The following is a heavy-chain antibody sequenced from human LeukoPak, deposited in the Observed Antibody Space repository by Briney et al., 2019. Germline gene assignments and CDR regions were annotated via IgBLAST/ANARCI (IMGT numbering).Heavy chain of an antibody. V-gene: IGHV3-48*03. CDR1: GFSFRDYE. CDR3: ARVGSSSYYYYYMDV. J-gene: IGHJ6*03. CDR2: VNQRGRTT. D-gene: IGHD3-10*01. Sequence: QPGGSLRLSCAASGFSFRDYELTWVRQVPGKGLGWISYVNQRGRTTSYADSVKGRFTISRDNAKNSLYLQMNSLRAEDTAVYYCARVGSSSYYYYYMDVWGKGTTVTVSS.